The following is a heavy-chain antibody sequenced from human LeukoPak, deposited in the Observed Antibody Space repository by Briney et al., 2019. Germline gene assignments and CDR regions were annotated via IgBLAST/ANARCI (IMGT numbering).Heavy chain of an antibody. CDR2: IYYSGST. V-gene: IGHV4-30-4*01. CDR1: GGSISSGDYY. Sequence: SETLSLTCTVSGGSISSGDYYWSWIRQPPGKGLEWIGYIYYSGSTYYNPSLKSRVTISVDTSKNQFSLKLSSVTAADTAAYYCARLKGYYYDSSGYYYRWYFDLWGRGTLVTVSS. CDR3: ARLKGYYYDSSGYYYRWYFDL. D-gene: IGHD3-22*01. J-gene: IGHJ2*01.